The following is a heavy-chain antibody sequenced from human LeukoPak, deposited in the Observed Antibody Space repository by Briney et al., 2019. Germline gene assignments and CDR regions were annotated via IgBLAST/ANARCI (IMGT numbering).Heavy chain of an antibody. J-gene: IGHJ4*02. V-gene: IGHV1-18*01. D-gene: IGHD3-22*01. CDR3: ARASHPYYYDSSGYLGASFDY. CDR1: GYTFTSYG. CDR2: ISAYNGNT. Sequence: ASVKVSCKVSGYTFTSYGISWVRQAPGQGLEWMGWISAYNGNTNYAQKLQGRVTMTTDTSTSTAYMELRSLRSDDTAVYYCARASHPYYYDSSGYLGASFDYWGQGTLVTVSS.